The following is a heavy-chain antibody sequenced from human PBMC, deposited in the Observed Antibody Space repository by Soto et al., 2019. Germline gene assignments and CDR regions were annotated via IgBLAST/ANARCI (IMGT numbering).Heavy chain of an antibody. CDR1: GGTFSTYG. Sequence: SVKVSCKASGGTFSTYGMNWVRLAPGQGLEWMGGIIPKFGTTNYAQKFQGRVTITADESTNTACMELNYLRSEDTAVYFCARGLDPYYGGNSLSLDYWGQGTLVTVSS. CDR2: IIPKFGTT. D-gene: IGHD4-17*01. CDR3: ARGLDPYYGGNSLSLDY. J-gene: IGHJ4*02. V-gene: IGHV1-69*13.